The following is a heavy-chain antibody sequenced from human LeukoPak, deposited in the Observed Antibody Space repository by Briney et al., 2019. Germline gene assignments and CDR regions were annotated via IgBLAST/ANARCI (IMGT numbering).Heavy chain of an antibody. CDR3: ARSPGIAAAGLDY. CDR2: IWYDGSNK. J-gene: IGHJ4*02. V-gene: IGHV3-33*01. Sequence: GGSLRLSCAASGFTFSSYGMHWVRQAPGKGLEWVAVIWYDGSNKYYADSVKGRFTISRDNSKNTLYLQMNSLRAEDTAVYYCARSPGIAAAGLDYWGQGTLVTVSS. D-gene: IGHD6-13*01. CDR1: GFTFSSYG.